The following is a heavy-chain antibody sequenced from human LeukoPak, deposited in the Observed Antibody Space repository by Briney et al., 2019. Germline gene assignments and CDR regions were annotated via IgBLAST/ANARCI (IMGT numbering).Heavy chain of an antibody. Sequence: PGGSLRLSCAASGFTFSSYAMSWVRQAPGKGLEWVSAISGSGGSTYYADSVKGRFTISRDNSKNTLYLQMNSLRAEDTAVYYCAKAPGVVEEDYYCYMDVWGKGTTVTVSS. CDR1: GFTFSSYA. V-gene: IGHV3-23*01. CDR2: ISGSGGST. D-gene: IGHD2-2*01. CDR3: AKAPGVVEEDYYCYMDV. J-gene: IGHJ6*03.